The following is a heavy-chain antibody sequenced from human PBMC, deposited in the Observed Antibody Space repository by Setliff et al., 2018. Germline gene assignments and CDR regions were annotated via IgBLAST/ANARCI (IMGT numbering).Heavy chain of an antibody. CDR3: ARDDSAGNYGYPRFDP. J-gene: IGHJ5*02. CDR1: GFTFSGYV. CDR2: ITDSGIST. V-gene: IGHV3-23*01. D-gene: IGHD5-18*01. Sequence: AGGSLRLSCAASGFTFSGYVMTWVRQAPGEGLEWVSGITDSGISTYYADSVKGRFTISRDNSKNTLYLQMNSLRDDDTAVYYCARDDSAGNYGYPRFDPWGQGILVTVSS.